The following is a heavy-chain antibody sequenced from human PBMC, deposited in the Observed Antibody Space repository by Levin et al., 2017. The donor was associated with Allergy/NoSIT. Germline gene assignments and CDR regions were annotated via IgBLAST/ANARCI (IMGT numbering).Heavy chain of an antibody. J-gene: IGHJ4*02. V-gene: IGHV3-33*01. D-gene: IGHD7-27*01. Sequence: GGSLRLSCAASGFTFRNYGMHWVRQAPGKGLEWVAIIWYDGSDKYYADSVKGRFTISRDNSKNTLYLQMNSLRAEDTAVYYCASGRSGVRGYYFDYWGQGTLVTVSS. CDR3: ASGRSGVRGYYFDY. CDR1: GFTFRNYG. CDR2: IWYDGSDK.